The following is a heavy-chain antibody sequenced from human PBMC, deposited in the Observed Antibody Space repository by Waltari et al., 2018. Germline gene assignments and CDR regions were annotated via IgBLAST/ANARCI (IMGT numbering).Heavy chain of an antibody. CDR1: GFNFSDYY. CDR2: ISSSGSTI. D-gene: IGHD5-18*01. Sequence: VQLVESGGGLVKPGGSLRISCAAHGFNFSDYYMRWIRQAPGKGLEWVSFISSSGSTIYYADSGKGRFTISRDNAKNSLYLQMNSLRAEDTAVYYCARGDSYGYSFEVDYWGQGTLVTVSS. J-gene: IGHJ4*02. V-gene: IGHV3-11*01. CDR3: ARGDSYGYSFEVDY.